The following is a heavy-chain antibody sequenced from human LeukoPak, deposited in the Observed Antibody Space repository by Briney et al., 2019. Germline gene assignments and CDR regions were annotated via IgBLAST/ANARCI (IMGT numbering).Heavy chain of an antibody. V-gene: IGHV1-18*01. J-gene: IGHJ3*02. Sequence: ASVKVSFKASGYSFINYGINWVRQAPGQGLEWMGWINTSSGNTNFAQKFQGRVTMTTDTSASTAYMELRSLRSDDTAVYYCARIHQSITIFGVVFDAFDIWGQGTMVTVSS. CDR2: INTSSGNT. CDR1: GYSFINYG. CDR3: ARIHQSITIFGVVFDAFDI. D-gene: IGHD3-3*01.